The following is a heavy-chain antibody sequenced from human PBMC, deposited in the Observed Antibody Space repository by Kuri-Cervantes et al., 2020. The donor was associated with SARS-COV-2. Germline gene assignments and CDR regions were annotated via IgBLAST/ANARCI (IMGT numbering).Heavy chain of an antibody. V-gene: IGHV3-30*18. D-gene: IGHD2-2*02. CDR3: AKEVRSTSCYTSGICGMDV. Sequence: GGSLRLSCAASGFTLSSYGMHWVRQAPGKGLEWVAVISYDGSNKYYADSVKGRFTISRDNSKNTLYLQMNSLRAEDMAVYYCAKEVRSTSCYTSGICGMDVWGQGTTVTVSS. CDR2: ISYDGSNK. CDR1: GFTLSSYG. J-gene: IGHJ6*02.